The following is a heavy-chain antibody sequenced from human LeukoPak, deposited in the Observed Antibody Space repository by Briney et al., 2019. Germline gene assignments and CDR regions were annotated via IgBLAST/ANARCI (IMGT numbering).Heavy chain of an antibody. CDR2: INQNGGVK. Sequence: PGGSLRLSCAASGFTFSTVWMSWGRQAPGKGVDWVANINQNGGVKHYADSVKGRFTISRDNAKNSLYLQMTSLRADDTAVYYCATSDDAAGTSWGQGTLVTVSS. V-gene: IGHV3-7*01. CDR1: GFTFSTVW. D-gene: IGHD6-25*01. J-gene: IGHJ5*02. CDR3: ATSDDAAGTS.